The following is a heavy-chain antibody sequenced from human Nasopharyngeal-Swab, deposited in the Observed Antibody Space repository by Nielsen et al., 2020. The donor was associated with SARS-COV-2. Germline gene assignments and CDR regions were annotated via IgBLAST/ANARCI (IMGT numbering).Heavy chain of an antibody. D-gene: IGHD2-15*01. CDR3: ARGVGYCSGGPCSSTYGTDV. CDR1: GYTFTSYG. J-gene: IGHJ6*02. V-gene: IGHV1-18*01. CDR2: ISAYNGNT. Sequence: ASVKVSCKASGYTFTSYGINWVRQAPGQGLEWMGWISAYNGNTNYAQKFQGRVTMTTDTSTSTADMELRSLRSDDTAVYYCARGVGYCSGGPCSSTYGTDVWGQGTTVTVSS.